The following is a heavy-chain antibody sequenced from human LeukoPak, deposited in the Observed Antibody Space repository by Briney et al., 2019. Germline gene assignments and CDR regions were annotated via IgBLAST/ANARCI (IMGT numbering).Heavy chain of an antibody. CDR1: GFAFSSYA. V-gene: IGHV3-64D*06. Sequence: GGSLRLSCSASGFAFSSYAMHWVRQAPGKGLEYVSAISSNGGSTYYADSVKGRFTTSRDNSKNTLYLQMSSLRAEDTAVYYCVKTTRSGWYNLFFDYWGQGTLVTVSS. D-gene: IGHD6-19*01. CDR2: ISSNGGST. J-gene: IGHJ4*02. CDR3: VKTTRSGWYNLFFDY.